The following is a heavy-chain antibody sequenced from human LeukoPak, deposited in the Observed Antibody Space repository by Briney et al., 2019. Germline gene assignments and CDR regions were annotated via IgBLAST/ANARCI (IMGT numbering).Heavy chain of an antibody. V-gene: IGHV4-59*01. CDR2: IYYSGST. CDR1: GGSISSYY. Sequence: SETLSLTCTASGGSISSYYWSWIRQPPGKGLEWIGYIYYSGSTNYNPSLKSRVTISVDTSKNQFSLKLSSVTAADTAVYYCARGPYDYVWGSYRYRDDAFDIWGQGTMVTVSS. D-gene: IGHD3-16*02. J-gene: IGHJ3*02. CDR3: ARGPYDYVWGSYRYRDDAFDI.